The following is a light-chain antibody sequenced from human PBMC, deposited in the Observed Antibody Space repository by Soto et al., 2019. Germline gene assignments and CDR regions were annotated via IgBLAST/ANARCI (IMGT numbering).Light chain of an antibody. J-gene: IGKJ4*01. V-gene: IGKV3-15*01. Sequence: EIVMTQSPATLSVSPGERATLSSRASQSVSSNLAWYQQKPGQAPRLLIYGASTRATGIPARFSGSESGTEFTLTITSLQSEDFAVYYCQQYNNWPLTFGGGTKVDIK. CDR2: GAS. CDR3: QQYNNWPLT. CDR1: QSVSSN.